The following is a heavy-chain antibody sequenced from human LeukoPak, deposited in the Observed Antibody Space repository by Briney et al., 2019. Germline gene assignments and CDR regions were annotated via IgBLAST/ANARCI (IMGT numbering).Heavy chain of an antibody. CDR1: GGSISSSSSY. D-gene: IGHD3-10*01. J-gene: IGHJ4*02. V-gene: IGHV4-39*01. CDR3: ARQTYGSGSYYNLDC. CDR2: IYYSGST. Sequence: PSETPSLTCSVSGGSISSSSSYWGWIRQPPGKGLEWIGTIYYSGSTYYNPSLKSRVTISVDTSKNQFSLKLGSVTAADTAVYYCARQTYGSGSYYNLDCWGEGTLITVSS.